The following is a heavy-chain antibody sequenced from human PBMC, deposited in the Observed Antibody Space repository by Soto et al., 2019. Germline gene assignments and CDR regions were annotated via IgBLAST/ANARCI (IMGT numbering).Heavy chain of an antibody. J-gene: IGHJ4*02. V-gene: IGHV1-18*01. CDR3: ARNSRLRYSSSCFLVDFDF. CDR2: ISAYNGNT. Sequence: ASVKVSCKASGYTFTSYGISWVRQAPGQGLEWMGWISAYNGNTNYAQKLQGRVTMTTDTSTSTAYMELRSLRSDDTAVYYCARNSRLRYSSSCFLVDFDFWGQGTLVPVSS. CDR1: GYTFTSYG. D-gene: IGHD6-13*01.